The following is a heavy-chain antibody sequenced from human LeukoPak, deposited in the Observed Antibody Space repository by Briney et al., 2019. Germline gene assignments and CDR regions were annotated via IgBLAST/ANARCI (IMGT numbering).Heavy chain of an antibody. CDR3: ARATGLLHDAFDI. D-gene: IGHD1-14*01. CDR1: GFTFSSYW. J-gene: IGHJ3*02. V-gene: IGHV3-74*01. CDR2: INSDGSST. Sequence: QTGGSLRLSCAASGFTFSSYWMHWVRQAPGKGPVWVSRINSDGSSTSYADSVKGRFTISRDNAKNTLYLQMNSLRAEDTAVYYCARATGLLHDAFDIWGQGTMVTVSS.